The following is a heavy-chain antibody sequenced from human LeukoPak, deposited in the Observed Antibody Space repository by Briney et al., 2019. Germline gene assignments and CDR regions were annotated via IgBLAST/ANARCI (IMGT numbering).Heavy chain of an antibody. D-gene: IGHD1-26*01. V-gene: IGHV4-30-2*01. CDR3: ARRAVNDAFDI. CDR1: GGSISSGGYS. Sequence: NPSQTLSLTCAVSGGSISSGGYSWSWIRQPPGKGLEWIGYIYHSGSTYYNPSLKSRVTISADRSKNQFSLKLSSVTAADTAVYYCARRAVNDAFDIWGQGTMVTVSS. J-gene: IGHJ3*02. CDR2: IYHSGST.